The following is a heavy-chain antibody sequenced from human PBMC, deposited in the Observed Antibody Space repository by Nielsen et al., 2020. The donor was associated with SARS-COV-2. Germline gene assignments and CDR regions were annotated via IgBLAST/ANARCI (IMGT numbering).Heavy chain of an antibody. CDR2: ISYSGST. CDR3: ARSADYYFDY. CDR1: GGSISSRSHY. J-gene: IGHJ4*02. V-gene: IGHV4-39*07. Sequence: SETLSLTCTVSGGSISSRSHYWGWIRQSPGKGLEWIGSISYSGSTHYTPSLKSRVTLSVDTSENRFSLKLSSVTAADTAVYYCARSADYYFDYWGQGTLVTVSS. D-gene: IGHD3/OR15-3a*01.